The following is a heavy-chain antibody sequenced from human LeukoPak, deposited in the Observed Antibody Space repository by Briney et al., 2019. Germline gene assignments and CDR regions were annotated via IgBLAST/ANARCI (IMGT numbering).Heavy chain of an antibody. CDR1: GFTFSSYG. J-gene: IGHJ4*02. V-gene: IGHV3-30*02. CDR3: AKALPTGIAATGVGYFDY. Sequence: GGSLRLSCAASGFTFSSYGMHWVRQAPGKGLEWVAFIRYDGSNKYYADSVKGRFTISRDNSKNTLYLQMNSLRAEEAAVYYCAKALPTGIAATGVGYFDYWGQGTLVTVSS. D-gene: IGHD6-13*01. CDR2: IRYDGSNK.